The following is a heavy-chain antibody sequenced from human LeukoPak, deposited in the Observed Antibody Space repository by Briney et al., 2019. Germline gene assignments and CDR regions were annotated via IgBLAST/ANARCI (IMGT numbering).Heavy chain of an antibody. CDR3: ATGPHYYGSGSYYPPCY. D-gene: IGHD3-10*01. V-gene: IGHV1-24*01. CDR2: FDPEDGET. Sequence: ASVKVSCKVSGYTLTELSMHWVRQAPGKGLEWMGGFDPEDGETIYAQKFQGRVTMTEDTPTDTAYMELSSLRSEDTAVYYCATGPHYYGSGSYYPPCYWGQGTLVTVSS. CDR1: GYTLTELS. J-gene: IGHJ4*02.